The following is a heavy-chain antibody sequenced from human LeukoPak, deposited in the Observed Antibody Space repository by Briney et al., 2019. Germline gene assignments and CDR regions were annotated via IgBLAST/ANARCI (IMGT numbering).Heavy chain of an antibody. CDR1: GFPFSSYT. J-gene: IGHJ4*02. Sequence: GGSLRLSCAASGFPFSSYTMSWVRQAPGQGLEWVSAISGSGGSTHYADSVKGRFTISRDKSKNTLYLQMSSLRAEDTAVFYCAKGRPLLFDYWGQGTLVTVSS. D-gene: IGHD2-15*01. CDR2: ISGSGGST. V-gene: IGHV3-23*01. CDR3: AKGRPLLFDY.